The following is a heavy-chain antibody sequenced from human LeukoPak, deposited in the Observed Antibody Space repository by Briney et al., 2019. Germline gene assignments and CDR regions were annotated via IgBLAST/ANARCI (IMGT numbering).Heavy chain of an antibody. CDR2: IYYSGST. CDR1: AGSIISHY. D-gene: IGHD3-22*01. V-gene: IGHV4-59*11. Sequence: PSETLSLTCTVSAGSIISHYWSWIRQPPGKGLEWIGYIYYSGSTNFNPSLKSRVTLSIDTSQNQFSLNLSSVTAADTAVYYCAREYYYDSSAYYRYFHYWGQGALVTVSS. CDR3: AREYYYDSSAYYRYFHY. J-gene: IGHJ4*02.